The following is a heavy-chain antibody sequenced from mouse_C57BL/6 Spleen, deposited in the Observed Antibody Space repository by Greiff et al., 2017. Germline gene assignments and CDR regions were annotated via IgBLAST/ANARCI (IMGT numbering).Heavy chain of an antibody. CDR2: IDPSDSET. Sequence: QVQLQQPGAELVRPGSSVKLSCKASGYTFTSYWMHWVKQRPIQGLEWIGDIDPSDSETHYNQKFKDKATLTVDKSSSTAYMQLSSLTSEDSAVYYCARSHDGSSYVGYGGQGTTLTVSS. CDR1: GYTFTSYW. J-gene: IGHJ2*01. CDR3: ARSHDGSSYVGY. V-gene: IGHV1-52*01. D-gene: IGHD1-1*01.